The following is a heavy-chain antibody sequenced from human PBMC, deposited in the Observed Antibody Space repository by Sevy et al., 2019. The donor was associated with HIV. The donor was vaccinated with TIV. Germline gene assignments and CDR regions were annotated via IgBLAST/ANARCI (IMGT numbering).Heavy chain of an antibody. CDR3: AKDRNDSSFYGSNGFDF. CDR2: IRGSGQSS. D-gene: IGHD3-22*01. CDR1: GFTFTSYA. V-gene: IGHV3-23*01. Sequence: GGSLRLSCAASGFTFTSYAMYWVRQAPGKGLEWVAAIRGSGQSSFYADSVKGRFTVSRDRSKNTLFLQMDSLRVEDTALYYCAKDRNDSSFYGSNGFDFWGQGTPVTVSS. J-gene: IGHJ5*01.